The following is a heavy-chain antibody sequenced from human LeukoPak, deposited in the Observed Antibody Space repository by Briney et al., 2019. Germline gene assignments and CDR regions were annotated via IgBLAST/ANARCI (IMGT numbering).Heavy chain of an antibody. CDR2: INHSGST. D-gene: IGHD6-19*01. V-gene: IGHV4-34*01. CDR1: GGSFSGYY. CDR3: ARGVRDSSGWYGY. J-gene: IGHJ4*02. Sequence: SETLSLTCAVYGGSFSGYYWSWIRQPPGKGLEWIGEINHSGSTNYNPSLKSRVTISVDTSKNQFSLKLSSVTAADTAVYYCARGVRDSSGWYGYWGQGTLVTASS.